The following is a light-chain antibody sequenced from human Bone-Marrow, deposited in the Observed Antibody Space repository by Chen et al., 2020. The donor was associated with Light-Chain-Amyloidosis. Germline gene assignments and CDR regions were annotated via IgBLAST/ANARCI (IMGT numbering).Light chain of an antibody. CDR1: QTISSNY. CDR3: QQYGTSPLT. J-gene: IGKJ4*01. Sequence: EIVLSQSPGPRSLSPGEGANLSCRAIQTISSNYLTCYQQKFGQAPRLLIYGSSSRATGIPDRFTGSGSGTDFTLTINRLEPEDFAMYYCQQYGTSPLTFGGGTKVEIK. V-gene: IGKV3-20*01. CDR2: GSS.